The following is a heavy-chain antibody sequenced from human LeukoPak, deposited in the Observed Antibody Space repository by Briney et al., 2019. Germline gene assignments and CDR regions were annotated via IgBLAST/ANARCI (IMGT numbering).Heavy chain of an antibody. D-gene: IGHD3-10*02. V-gene: IGHV3-48*04. Sequence: GGSLRLSCAASSMNWVRQAPGKGLEWVSYISSSGSTIYYADSVKGRFTISRDNAKNSLYLQMNSLRAEDTAVYYCAELGITMIGGVWGKGTTVTISS. J-gene: IGHJ6*04. CDR3: AELGITMIGGV. CDR1: S. CDR2: ISSSGSTI.